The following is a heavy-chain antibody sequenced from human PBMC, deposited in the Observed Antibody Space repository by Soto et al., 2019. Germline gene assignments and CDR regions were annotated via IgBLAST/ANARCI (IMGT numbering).Heavy chain of an antibody. CDR2: ISYDGSNK. J-gene: IGHJ4*02. D-gene: IGHD3-22*01. Sequence: LRLSCAASGFTFSSYGMHWVRQAPGKGLEWVAVISYDGSNKYYADSVKGRFTISRDNSKNTLYLQMNSLRAEDTAVYYCAKDRYDSSGYHDYWGQGTLVTVSS. V-gene: IGHV3-30*18. CDR3: AKDRYDSSGYHDY. CDR1: GFTFSSYG.